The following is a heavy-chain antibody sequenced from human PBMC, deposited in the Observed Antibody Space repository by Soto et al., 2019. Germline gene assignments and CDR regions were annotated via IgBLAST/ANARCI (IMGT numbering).Heavy chain of an antibody. CDR2: ISNTNSTI. CDR3: ARDRGGANPIDY. V-gene: IGHV3-48*01. Sequence: HPGGSLRLSCAASGFTFSSYSMNWVRQAPGKGLEWVSYISNTNSTIYYADSVKGRFTISRDNAKNSLYLQMNSLRAEDTAVYYCARDRGGANPIDYWGQGILVTVSS. D-gene: IGHD2-21*01. J-gene: IGHJ4*02. CDR1: GFTFSSYS.